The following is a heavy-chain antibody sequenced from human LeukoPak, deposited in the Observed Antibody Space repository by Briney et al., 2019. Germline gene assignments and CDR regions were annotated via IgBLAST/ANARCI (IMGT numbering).Heavy chain of an antibody. V-gene: IGHV1-69*13. CDR3: ARDGCSSSSCYRDGYYYYYYKDV. Sequence: SVKVSCKASGGTFSSYAISWVRQAPGQGLEWMGGIIHTFGTANYAQKFQGRVTITANESTSTAYMELSSLRSEDTAVYYCARDGCSSSSCYRDGYYYYYYKDVWGKGTTVTVSS. CDR1: GGTFSSYA. J-gene: IGHJ6*03. CDR2: IIHTFGTA. D-gene: IGHD2-2*01.